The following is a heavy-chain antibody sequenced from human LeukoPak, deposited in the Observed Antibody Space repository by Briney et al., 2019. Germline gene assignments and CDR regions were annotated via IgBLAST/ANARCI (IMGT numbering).Heavy chain of an antibody. Sequence: GGSLRLSCAASGFTFSDYYMSWIRQAPGKGLEWVSYISSSGSTIYYADSVKGRFTISRDNAKNSLYLQMNSLRAEDTAVYYCASLYYYDRSGYSDYWGQGTLVTVSS. CDR1: GFTFSDYY. CDR2: ISSSGSTI. CDR3: ASLYYYDRSGYSDY. J-gene: IGHJ4*02. V-gene: IGHV3-11*01. D-gene: IGHD3-22*01.